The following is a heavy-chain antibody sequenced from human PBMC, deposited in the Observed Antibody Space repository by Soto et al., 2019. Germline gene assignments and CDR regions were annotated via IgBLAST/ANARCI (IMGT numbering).Heavy chain of an antibody. D-gene: IGHD3-9*01. CDR3: ARGSYDILTPYGMDV. V-gene: IGHV4-31*03. CDR1: GGSISSGGYY. CDR2: IYYSGST. Sequence: QVQLQESGPGLVKPSQTLSLTCTVSGGSISSGGYYWSWIRQHPGKGLEWIGYIYYSGSTYYNPSLKSRVTKSVDTSKNQFSLKLSSVTAADTAVYYCARGSYDILTPYGMDVWGQGTTVTVSS. J-gene: IGHJ6*02.